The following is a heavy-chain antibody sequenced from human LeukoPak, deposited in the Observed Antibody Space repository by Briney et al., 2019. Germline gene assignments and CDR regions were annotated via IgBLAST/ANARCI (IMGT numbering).Heavy chain of an antibody. CDR3: ARAGYSSGWYPYYYYGMDV. J-gene: IGHJ6*02. Sequence: TSQTLSLTCAVSGGSISSYYWSWIRQPPGKGLEWIGYIYYSGSTNYNPSLKSRVTISVDTSKNQFSLKLSSVTAADTAVYYCARAGYSSGWYPYYYYGMDVWGQGTTVTVSS. D-gene: IGHD6-19*01. CDR2: IYYSGST. V-gene: IGHV4-59*08. CDR1: GGSISSYY.